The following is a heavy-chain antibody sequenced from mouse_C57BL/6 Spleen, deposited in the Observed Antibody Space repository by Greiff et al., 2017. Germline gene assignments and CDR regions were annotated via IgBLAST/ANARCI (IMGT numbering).Heavy chain of an antibody. CDR1: GFTFTDYY. D-gene: IGHD2-3*01. CDR3: ARFPRGYCGYYAMDY. V-gene: IGHV7-3*01. J-gene: IGHJ4*01. Sequence: DVMLVESGGGLVQPGGSLSLSCAASGFTFTDYYMSWVRQPPGKALEWLGFIRNKANGYTTEYSASVKGRLTISRDYSQSILYLQMNALRAEDSATYYCARFPRGYCGYYAMDYWGQGTSVTVSS. CDR2: IRNKANGYTT.